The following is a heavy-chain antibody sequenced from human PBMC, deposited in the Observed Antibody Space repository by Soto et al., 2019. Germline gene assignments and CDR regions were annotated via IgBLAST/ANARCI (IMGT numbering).Heavy chain of an antibody. D-gene: IGHD6-13*01. Sequence: GASVKVSCKASGFTCTSSAVQWVRQARGQRLEWIGWIVVGSGNTNYAQKFQERVTITRDMSTSTAYMELSSLRSEDTAVYYCAAAPGYSSSWHFYYYGMDVWGQGTTVTVSS. V-gene: IGHV1-58*01. CDR3: AAAPGYSSSWHFYYYGMDV. CDR2: IVVGSGNT. CDR1: GFTCTSSA. J-gene: IGHJ6*02.